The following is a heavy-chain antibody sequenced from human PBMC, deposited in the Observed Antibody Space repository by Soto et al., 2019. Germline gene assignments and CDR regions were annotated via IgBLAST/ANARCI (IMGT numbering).Heavy chain of an antibody. CDR3: ARSSYYADPLNY. J-gene: IGHJ4*02. CDR1: GGSISSYY. V-gene: IGHV4-59*01. D-gene: IGHD4-17*01. Sequence: SETLSLTCTVSGGSISSYYWSWIRQPPGKGLEWIGYIYYSGSTNYNPSLKSRVTISVDTSKNQFSLKLSSVTAADTAVYYCARSSYYADPLNYWGQGTLVTVSS. CDR2: IYYSGST.